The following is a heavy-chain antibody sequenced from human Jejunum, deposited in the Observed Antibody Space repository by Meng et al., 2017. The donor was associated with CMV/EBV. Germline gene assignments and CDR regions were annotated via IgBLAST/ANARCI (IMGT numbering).Heavy chain of an antibody. J-gene: IGHJ4*02. Sequence: QAQLVQAGGEVKKPGASLKVSFKASGYNFTNYGITWVRQAPGQGLEWMGWISAYNGNTNYAQTLQGRVTMTTDTSTSTAYMELRSLRSDDTALYYCARVEVGITSGDYWGQGTLVTVSS. D-gene: IGHD1-26*01. CDR3: ARVEVGITSGDY. V-gene: IGHV1-18*01. CDR2: ISAYNGNT. CDR1: GYNFTNYG.